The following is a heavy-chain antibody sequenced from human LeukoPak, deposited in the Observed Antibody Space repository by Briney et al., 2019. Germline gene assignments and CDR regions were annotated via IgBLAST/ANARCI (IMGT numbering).Heavy chain of an antibody. V-gene: IGHV5-51*01. CDR1: GCSFTSYW. CDR2: IYPGDSDT. D-gene: IGHD6-6*01. CDR3: ARPGREYSSSYVDY. Sequence: GGSLQISCKGSGCSFTSYWIGWVRQMPGKGLEGMGVIYPGDSDTRYSPSFQGQVTISADKSISTAYLQWSTLKASDTAMYYCARPGREYSSSYVDYWGQGTLVTVSS. J-gene: IGHJ4*02.